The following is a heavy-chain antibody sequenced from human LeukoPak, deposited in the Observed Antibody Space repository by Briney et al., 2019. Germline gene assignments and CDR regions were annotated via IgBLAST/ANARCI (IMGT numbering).Heavy chain of an antibody. D-gene: IGHD2-21*02. CDR2: IIPIFGTA. J-gene: IGHJ4*02. Sequence: SVKVSCKASGGTFSSYGISWVRQAPGQGLEWMGGIIPIFGTANYAQKFQGRVTITTDESTSTAYMELSSLRSEDTAAYYCATELAYCGGDCYSGFDYWGQGTLVSVSS. V-gene: IGHV1-69*05. CDR3: ATELAYCGGDCYSGFDY. CDR1: GGTFSSYG.